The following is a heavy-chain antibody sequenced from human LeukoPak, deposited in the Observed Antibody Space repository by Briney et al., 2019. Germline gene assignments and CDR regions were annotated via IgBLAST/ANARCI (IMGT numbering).Heavy chain of an antibody. V-gene: IGHV3-66*01. CDR3: TTKRGYSYGYAD. CDR2: IYSGGST. J-gene: IGHJ4*02. D-gene: IGHD5-18*01. Sequence: QTGGSLRLSCAASGFTVSSNYMSWVRQAPGKGLEWLSVIYSGGSTYYADSVKGRFTISRDNSKNTLYLQMNSLRAEDTAVYYCTTKRGYSYGYADWGQGTLVTVSS. CDR1: GFTVSSNY.